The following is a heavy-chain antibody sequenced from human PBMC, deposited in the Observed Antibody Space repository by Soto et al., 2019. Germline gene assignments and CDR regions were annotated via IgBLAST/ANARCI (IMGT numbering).Heavy chain of an antibody. Sequence: PSETLSLTCTVSGGSSSSGGYYWSWIRQHPGKGLEWIGYIYYSGSTYYTPSLKSRVSISVDTSKNQFSLRLSSVTAADTAVYYCARDPQPPSGSSCPPTYYYCGKAVWGQGTTVTVSS. CDR2: IYYSGST. D-gene: IGHD3-10*01. V-gene: IGHV4-31*03. CDR3: ARDPQPPSGSSCPPTYYYCGKAV. J-gene: IGHJ6*02. CDR1: GGSSSSGGYY.